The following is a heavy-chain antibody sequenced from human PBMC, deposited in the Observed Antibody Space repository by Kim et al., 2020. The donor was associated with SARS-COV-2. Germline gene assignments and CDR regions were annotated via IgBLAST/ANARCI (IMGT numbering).Heavy chain of an antibody. CDR2: IKQDGSEK. CDR3: ARDSPPRRAVAGSWFDP. V-gene: IGHV3-7*03. J-gene: IGHJ5*02. CDR1: GFTFSSYW. D-gene: IGHD6-19*01. Sequence: GGSLRLSCAASGFTFSSYWMSWVRQAPGKGLEWVANIKQDGSEKYYVDSVKGRFTISRDNAKNSLYLQMNSLRAEDTAVYYCARDSPPRRAVAGSWFDPWGQGTLVTVSS.